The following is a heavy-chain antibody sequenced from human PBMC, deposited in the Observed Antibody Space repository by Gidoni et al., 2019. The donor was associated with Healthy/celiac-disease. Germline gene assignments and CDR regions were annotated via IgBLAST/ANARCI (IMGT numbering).Heavy chain of an antibody. CDR1: GFTFSSYA. D-gene: IGHD2-15*01. CDR2: ISGSGGST. Sequence: EVQLLESGGGLVQPGGSLRLSCAASGFTFSSYAMSWVRQAPGKGLEWFSAISGSGGSTYYADSVKGRFTISRDNSKNTLYLQMNSLRAEDTAVYYCAKDRIVVVVAAIAFDIWGQGTMVTVSS. CDR3: AKDRIVVVVAAIAFDI. V-gene: IGHV3-23*01. J-gene: IGHJ3*02.